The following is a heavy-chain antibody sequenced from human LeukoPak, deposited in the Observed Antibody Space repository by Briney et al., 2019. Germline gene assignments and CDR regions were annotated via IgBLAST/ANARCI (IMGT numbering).Heavy chain of an antibody. V-gene: IGHV1-46*01. Sequence: GASVKVPCKASGYTFTSYYMHWVRQAPGQGLEWMGIINPSGGSTSYAQKFQGRVTMTRDTSTSTVYMELSSLRSEDTAVYYCARDSEYCSSTSCSPIPRLDYWGQGTLVTVSS. CDR1: GYTFTSYY. J-gene: IGHJ4*02. D-gene: IGHD2-2*01. CDR2: INPSGGST. CDR3: ARDSEYCSSTSCSPIPRLDY.